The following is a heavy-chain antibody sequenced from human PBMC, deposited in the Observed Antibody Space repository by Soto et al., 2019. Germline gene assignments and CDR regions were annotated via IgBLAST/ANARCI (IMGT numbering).Heavy chain of an antibody. D-gene: IGHD2-21*01. CDR2: IYYSGST. V-gene: IGHV4-31*03. CDR1: GGSISSGGYY. Sequence: QVQLQESGPGLVKPSQTLSLTCTVSGGSISSGGYYWSWIRQHPGKGLEWIGYIYYSGSTYYNPSRQSRVTISVDTSKNQFSLKLSSVTAADTAVYYCAASCVGCGGFNYYGMDVWGQGTTVTVSS. J-gene: IGHJ6*02. CDR3: AASCVGCGGFNYYGMDV.